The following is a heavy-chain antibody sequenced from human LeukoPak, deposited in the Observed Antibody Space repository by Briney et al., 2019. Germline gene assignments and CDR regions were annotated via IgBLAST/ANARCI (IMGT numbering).Heavy chain of an antibody. CDR2: ISGSSTYI. J-gene: IGHJ3*02. V-gene: IGHV3-21*01. CDR3: ARKMKTGDRVGTFDI. Sequence: GGSLRLSCAASGFTFSSYSMNWVRQAPGEGLEWVSSISGSSTYIYYADSVQGRFTISRDNAKNSLYLQMNSLTAEDTAVYYCARKMKTGDRVGTFDIWGQGTMVTVSS. CDR1: GFTFSSYS. D-gene: IGHD1-1*01.